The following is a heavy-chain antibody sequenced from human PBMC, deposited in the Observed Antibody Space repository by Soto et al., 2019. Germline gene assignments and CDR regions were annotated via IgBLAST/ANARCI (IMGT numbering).Heavy chain of an antibody. CDR2: IYPGASDT. D-gene: IGHD6-6*01. V-gene: IGHV5-51*01. CDR1: GYSLTSYW. Sequence: GQSLKISCKGSGYSLTSYWIGWVLQMPGKGLEWMGIIYPGASDTRYSPSFQGQVTISADKSISTAYLQWSSLKASDTAMYYCARQASRGPYSSSSGRRRHNYYYYYGMDVWGQGTTVTVSS. J-gene: IGHJ6*02. CDR3: ARQASRGPYSSSSGRRRHNYYYYYGMDV.